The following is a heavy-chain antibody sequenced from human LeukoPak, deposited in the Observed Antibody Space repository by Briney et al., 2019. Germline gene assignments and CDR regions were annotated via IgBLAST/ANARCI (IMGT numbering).Heavy chain of an antibody. D-gene: IGHD2-8*01. CDR3: ARGGYCSNVVCYTSRSLDY. J-gene: IGHJ4*02. V-gene: IGHV3-11*01. Sequence: PGGTLRLSCVASGLTYSDYYMNWIRQAPGKGLEWGSYISGSGSNKYYADSAKGRYTIYRDNDKNRLYLQMNSLRAEDTAVYYCARGGYCSNVVCYTSRSLDYWGQGTLVTVSS. CDR1: GLTYSDYY. CDR2: ISGSGSNK.